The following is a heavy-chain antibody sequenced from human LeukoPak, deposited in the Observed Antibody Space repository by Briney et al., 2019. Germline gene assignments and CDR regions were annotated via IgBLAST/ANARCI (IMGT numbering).Heavy chain of an antibody. CDR2: IYNNGRI. Sequence: PSETLSLTCTVSGGSISSGDYYWSWIRQPPGKGLEWIGYIYNNGRIYYNPSLKSRVTISVDTSKNLFSLKVSSVTAADAAVYYCARGRSSSWSSFDYWGQGTLVTVSS. J-gene: IGHJ4*02. V-gene: IGHV4-30-4*01. CDR1: GGSISSGDYY. CDR3: ARGRSSSWSSFDY. D-gene: IGHD6-13*01.